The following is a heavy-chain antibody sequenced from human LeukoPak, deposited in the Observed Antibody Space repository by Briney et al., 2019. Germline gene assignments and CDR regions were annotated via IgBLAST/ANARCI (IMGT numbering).Heavy chain of an antibody. CDR1: GGSISSYY. V-gene: IGHV4-59*12. J-gene: IGHJ4*02. Sequence: PSETLSLTCTVSGGSISSYYWSWIRQPPGKGLEWIGYIYYSGSTNYNPSLKSRVTISVDTSKNQFSLKLSSVTAADTAVYYCARGDSYDYVWGSYRYGYFDYWGQGTLVTVSS. D-gene: IGHD3-16*02. CDR2: IYYSGST. CDR3: ARGDSYDYVWGSYRYGYFDY.